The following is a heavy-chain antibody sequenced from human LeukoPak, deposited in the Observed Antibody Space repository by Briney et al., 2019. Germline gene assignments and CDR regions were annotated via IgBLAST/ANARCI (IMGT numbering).Heavy chain of an antibody. CDR3: ASVKSSGWGIGFAY. CDR1: GGSISSYS. CDR2: IYYSGSN. D-gene: IGHD6-19*01. V-gene: IGHV4-59*01. J-gene: IGHJ4*02. Sequence: PSETLSLTCTVSGGSISSYSWSWIRQPLGKGLEWIGYIYYSGSNNYNPPRKSRVTISIATSRDQFSLKLSSVTAADTAVYYCASVKSSGWGIGFAYWGQGTLVTVSS.